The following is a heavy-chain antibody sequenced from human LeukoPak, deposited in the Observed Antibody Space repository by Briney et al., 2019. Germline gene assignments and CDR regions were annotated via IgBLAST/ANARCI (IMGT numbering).Heavy chain of an antibody. V-gene: IGHV3-23*01. Sequence: PGGSLRLSCAASGFTFSTYAITWVRQGPGKGLEWVSAIKPDGDRTYYANSVRGRFTISRDNSKDTVYLQINGLRVEDTAVYYCAREQSGTRGWYTVDYWGQGTLVTVSS. CDR3: AREQSGTRGWYTVDY. CDR1: GFTFSTYA. CDR2: IKPDGDRT. D-gene: IGHD6-19*01. J-gene: IGHJ4*02.